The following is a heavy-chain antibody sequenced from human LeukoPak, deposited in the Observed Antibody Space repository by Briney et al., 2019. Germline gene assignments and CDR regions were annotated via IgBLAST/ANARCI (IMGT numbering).Heavy chain of an antibody. Sequence: GGSLRLSCAASGFTFSSFSMNWVRQAPGKGLEWVSYIRSGGTNTDYTGSVKGRFTISRDNAKNSLYLQMNSLRAEDTAVYYCARAVGGESDYWGQGTLVTVSS. J-gene: IGHJ4*02. CDR2: IRSGGTNT. V-gene: IGHV3-48*04. CDR1: GFTFSSFS. CDR3: ARAVGGESDY. D-gene: IGHD3-16*01.